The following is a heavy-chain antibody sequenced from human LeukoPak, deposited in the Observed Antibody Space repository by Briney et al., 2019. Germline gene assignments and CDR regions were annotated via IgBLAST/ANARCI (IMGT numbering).Heavy chain of an antibody. V-gene: IGHV1-69*02. D-gene: IGHD6-19*01. J-gene: IGHJ1*01. Sequence: SVKVSCKASGGTFSSYTISWVRQAPGQGLEWMGRIIPILGIANYAQKFQGRVTMTTDTSTTTAYMELTSLTSDDTAVYYCARLGVAGDPSSAEYFQHWGQGTLLTVSS. CDR3: ARLGVAGDPSSAEYFQH. CDR2: IIPILGIA. CDR1: GGTFSSYT.